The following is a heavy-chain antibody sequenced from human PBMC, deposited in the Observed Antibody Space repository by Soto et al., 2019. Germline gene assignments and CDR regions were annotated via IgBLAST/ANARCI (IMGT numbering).Heavy chain of an antibody. Sequence: SETLSLTCTVSGGSISSYYWSWIRQPPGKGLEWIGYIYYSGSTNYNPSLKSRVTISVDTSKNQFSLKLSSVTAADTAVYYCARQYGLGLDFWGQGTLVTVSS. CDR1: GGSISSYY. V-gene: IGHV4-59*08. D-gene: IGHD3-10*01. J-gene: IGHJ4*02. CDR3: ARQYGLGLDF. CDR2: IYYSGST.